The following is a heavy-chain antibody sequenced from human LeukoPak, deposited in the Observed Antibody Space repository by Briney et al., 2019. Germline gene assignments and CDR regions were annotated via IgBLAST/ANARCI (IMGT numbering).Heavy chain of an antibody. CDR3: ARVGFSGSYKSRYNWFDP. D-gene: IGHD1-26*01. J-gene: IGHJ5*02. Sequence: KPSETLSLTCTVSGGSISSYYWSWIRQPPGKGLEWVGYIYYSGSTNYNPSLKSRVTISVETSKHQFSLKLSSVTAADTAVYYCARVGFSGSYKSRYNWFDPWGQGTLVTVSS. CDR1: GGSISSYY. V-gene: IGHV4-59*01. CDR2: IYYSGST.